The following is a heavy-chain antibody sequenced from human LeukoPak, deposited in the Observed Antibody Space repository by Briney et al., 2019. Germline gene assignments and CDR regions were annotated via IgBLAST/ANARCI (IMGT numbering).Heavy chain of an antibody. CDR2: ISYDGSNK. D-gene: IGHD4-17*01. CDR1: GFTFSSYA. Sequence: GGSLRLSCAASGFTFSSYAMHWVRQAPGKGLEWVAVISYDGSNKYYADSVKGRFTISRDNSKNTLYLQMNRLRAEDTAVYYCANSAVTTTSLLDYWGQGTLVTVSS. CDR3: ANSAVTTTSLLDY. J-gene: IGHJ4*02. V-gene: IGHV3-30-3*01.